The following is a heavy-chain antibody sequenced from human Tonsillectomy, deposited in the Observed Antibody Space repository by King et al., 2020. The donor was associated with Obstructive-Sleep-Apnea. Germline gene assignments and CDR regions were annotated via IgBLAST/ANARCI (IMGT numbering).Heavy chain of an antibody. CDR2: VFSSNYMR. J-gene: IGHJ4*02. V-gene: IGHV3-48*04. D-gene: IGHD7-27*01. CDR3: VSDRNWAFDH. CDR1: GLNCGDYC. Sequence: VQLVESGGGLVQPGGSLRRSLAASGLNCGDYCMNCVRQASGKGLEWLSYVFSSNYMRSYAASVEGRFTISRDSAKNALFLQMDSLRAEDTAVYFCVSDRNWAFDHWGQGTLVTVSS.